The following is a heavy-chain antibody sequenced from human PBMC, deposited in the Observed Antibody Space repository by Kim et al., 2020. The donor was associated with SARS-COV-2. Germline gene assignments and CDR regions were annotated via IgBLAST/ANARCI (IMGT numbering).Heavy chain of an antibody. CDR2: TYYRSKWYN. CDR1: GDSVSSNSAA. V-gene: IGHV6-1*01. Sequence: SQTLSLTCAISGDSVSSNSAAWNWIRQSPSRGLEWLGRTYYRSKWYNDYAVSVKSRITINPDTSKNQFSLQLNSVTPEDTAVYYCAREEVVHSGYDLSFNYYYGMDVWGQGTTVTVSS. J-gene: IGHJ6*02. D-gene: IGHD5-12*01. CDR3: AREEVVHSGYDLSFNYYYGMDV.